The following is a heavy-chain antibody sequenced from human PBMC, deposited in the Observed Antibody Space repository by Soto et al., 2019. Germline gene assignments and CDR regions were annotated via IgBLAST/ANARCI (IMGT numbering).Heavy chain of an antibody. V-gene: IGHV1-69*01. Sequence: QVQLVQSGAEVKKPGSSVKVSCKASGGTFSSYAISWVRQAPGQGLEWMGGIIPIFGTANYAQKFQGRVTITADESTSTAYMELSSLRSEDTAVYCCARGLIGRNLYDYVWGSYRYGWFDPWGQGTLVTVSS. J-gene: IGHJ5*02. CDR3: ARGLIGRNLYDYVWGSYRYGWFDP. CDR2: IIPIFGTA. CDR1: GGTFSSYA. D-gene: IGHD3-16*02.